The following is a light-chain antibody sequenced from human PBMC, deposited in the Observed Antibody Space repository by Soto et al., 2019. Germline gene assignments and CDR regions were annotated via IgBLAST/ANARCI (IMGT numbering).Light chain of an antibody. Sequence: QSALTQPASVSASPGQSITISCTGTSSDVGAYNYVSWFQQHPGKAPKLLIYDVSNRPSGVSNRFSGSRSGNTASLTISGRQAEDEADYYCSSYTNSGTRVFGAGTKLTV. V-gene: IGLV2-14*01. CDR1: SSDVGAYNY. J-gene: IGLJ3*02. CDR2: DVS. CDR3: SSYTNSGTRV.